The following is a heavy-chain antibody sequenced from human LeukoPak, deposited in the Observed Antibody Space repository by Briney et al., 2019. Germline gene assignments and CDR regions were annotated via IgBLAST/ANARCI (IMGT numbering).Heavy chain of an antibody. V-gene: IGHV4-30-4*07. Sequence: SETLSLTCAVSGGSISSGGYSWSWIRQPPGRGLEWIGYIYYSGSTYYNPSLQSRVSFSLDTSKNRFSLKLSSVTAADTAVYYCARGNAADAFDIWGQGTMVTVSS. CDR1: GGSISSGGYS. CDR2: IYYSGST. CDR3: ARGNAADAFDI. J-gene: IGHJ3*02. D-gene: IGHD6-13*01.